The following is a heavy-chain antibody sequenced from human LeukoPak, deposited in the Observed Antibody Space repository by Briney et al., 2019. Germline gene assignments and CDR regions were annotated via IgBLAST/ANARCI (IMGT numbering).Heavy chain of an antibody. D-gene: IGHD3-10*01. CDR2: IYYSGST. Sequence: SETLSLTCTVSGGSVSSGSYYWSWIRQPPGKGLEWIGYIYYSGSTNYNPSLKSRVTISVDTSKNQFSLKPSSVTAADTAVYYCARRGNYFDYWGQGTLVTVSS. CDR3: ARRGNYFDY. V-gene: IGHV4-61*01. CDR1: GGSVSSGSYY. J-gene: IGHJ4*02.